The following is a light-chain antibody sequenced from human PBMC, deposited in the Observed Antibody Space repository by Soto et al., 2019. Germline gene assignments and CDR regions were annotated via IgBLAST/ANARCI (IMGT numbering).Light chain of an antibody. V-gene: IGKV3-20*01. Sequence: EIVLTQSPGALSLSPGESVTLSCRASERIGGSCLAWYQQRFGQAPRLVIYDVSSRATGIPDRFSGSGSGTDFTLTISSLEPDDFALYFCHQYISSPGTFAQGTKVEIK. CDR3: HQYISSPGT. CDR1: ERIGGSC. J-gene: IGKJ1*01. CDR2: DVS.